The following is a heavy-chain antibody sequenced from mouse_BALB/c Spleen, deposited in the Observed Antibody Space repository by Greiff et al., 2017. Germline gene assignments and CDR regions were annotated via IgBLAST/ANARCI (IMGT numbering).Heavy chain of an antibody. CDR1: GFTFSSYG. CDR2: ISSGGSYT. D-gene: IGHD1-1*01. Sequence: EVKLMDSGGDLVKPGGSLKLSCAASGFTFSSYGMSWVRQTPDKRLEWVATISSGGSYTYYPDSVKGRFTISRDNAKNTLYLQMSSLKSEDTAMYYCASYYYGSSYDYFDYWGQGTTLTVSS. J-gene: IGHJ2*01. V-gene: IGHV5-6*01. CDR3: ASYYYGSSYDYFDY.